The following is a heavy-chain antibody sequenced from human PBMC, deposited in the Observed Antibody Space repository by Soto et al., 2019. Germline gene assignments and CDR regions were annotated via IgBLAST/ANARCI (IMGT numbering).Heavy chain of an antibody. J-gene: IGHJ5*02. CDR1: GFVFSNAW. CDR3: STGYSTGWYVGH. CDR2: VKTKSDGWAT. Sequence: TGGSLRLSCAASGFVFSNAWMNWVRRGPGKGLEWVGHVKTKSDGWATDYAAPVKGRFTMSRDDSKNTVYLEVSGLKAEDTGIYYCSTGYSTGWYVGHWGQGTLVTVSS. D-gene: IGHD6-19*01. V-gene: IGHV3-15*07.